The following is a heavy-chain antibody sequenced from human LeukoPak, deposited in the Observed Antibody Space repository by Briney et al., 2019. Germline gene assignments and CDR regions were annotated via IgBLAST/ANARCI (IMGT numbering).Heavy chain of an antibody. CDR2: IWYDGSKK. CDR1: GFTFSSYT. V-gene: IGHV3-30*04. J-gene: IGHJ4*02. D-gene: IGHD1-26*01. Sequence: GGSLRLSCAASGFTFSSYTLHWVRQTPGKRLEWVALIWYDGSKKDYADSVKGRFTISRDNSKNTLYLQMNSLRAEDTAVYYCVSDWDGYWGQGTLVTVSS. CDR3: VSDWDGY.